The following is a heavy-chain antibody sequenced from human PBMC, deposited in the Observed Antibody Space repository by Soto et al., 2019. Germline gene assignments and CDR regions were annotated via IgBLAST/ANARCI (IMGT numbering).Heavy chain of an antibody. V-gene: IGHV4-4*02. Sequence: QVQLQESGPGLVKPSGTLSLTCAVSGGSISSSHWWTWVRQSPGKGLEYIGEISHSGTSNSNPSLKRRVTLSVEKSKNHFSLTLTSVTAADTAVYYCARVVLTITRGAFDAWAKGPWSSSLQ. J-gene: IGHJ3*01. CDR1: GGSISSSHW. CDR2: ISHSGTS. CDR3: ARVVLTITRGAFDA. D-gene: IGHD3-9*01.